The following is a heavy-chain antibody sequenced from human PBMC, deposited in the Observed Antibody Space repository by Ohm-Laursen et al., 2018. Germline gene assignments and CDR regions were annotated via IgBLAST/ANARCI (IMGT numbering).Heavy chain of an antibody. V-gene: IGHV1-18*01. D-gene: IGHD2-2*02. CDR3: ASILGYCDTSACYNAFDL. CDR1: GYTFTTYD. Sequence: SSVKVSCKSSGYTFTTYDISWVRQAPGQGLEWLGWISADNATRSYLQKFQGRVTMTTDTSTSTAYMELRSLRSDDTAVYYCASILGYCDTSACYNAFDLWGQGTMVTVSS. CDR2: ISADNATR. J-gene: IGHJ3*01.